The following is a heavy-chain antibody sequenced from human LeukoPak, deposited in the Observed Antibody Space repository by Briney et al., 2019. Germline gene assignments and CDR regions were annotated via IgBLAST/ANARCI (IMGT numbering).Heavy chain of an antibody. CDR1: GFSLRTSGVG. Sequence: SGPTLVNPTQTLTLTCTFSGFSLRTSGVGVGWIRQPPGKALEWLALIYWNDDKRYSPSLRSRLTITKDTSKNQVVLTMTNMDPVDTATYYCAHRPRYNWNDAFYIWGQGTMVTVSS. D-gene: IGHD1-1*01. CDR2: IYWNDDK. V-gene: IGHV2-5*01. J-gene: IGHJ3*02. CDR3: AHRPRYNWNDAFYI.